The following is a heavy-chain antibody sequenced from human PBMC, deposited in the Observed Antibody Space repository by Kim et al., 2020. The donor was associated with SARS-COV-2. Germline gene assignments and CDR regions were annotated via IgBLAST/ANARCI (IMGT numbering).Heavy chain of an antibody. CDR1: GGSISSGSHY. CDR3: ARAHVTARRQSYFDS. D-gene: IGHD6-6*01. J-gene: IGHJ4*01. CDR2: IYYSGST. V-gene: IGHV4-31*03. Sequence: SETLSLTCTVSGGSISSGSHYWSWIRLHPEKGLEWIGYIYYSGSTYYNPSLKSRIIISVDTSQNQFSLRLTSVTAADTAVYYCARAHVTARRQSYFDSWGHGGLVTVSS.